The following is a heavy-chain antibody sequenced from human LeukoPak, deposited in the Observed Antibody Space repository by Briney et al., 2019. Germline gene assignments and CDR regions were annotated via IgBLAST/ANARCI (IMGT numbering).Heavy chain of an antibody. CDR2: ISYDGSNK. J-gene: IGHJ4*02. D-gene: IGHD6-19*01. CDR3: ARGGGGWQWLVPFLDY. Sequence: GSLRLSCAASGFTFSSYAMHWVRQAPGKGLEWVAVISYDGSNKYYPDSLKGRLTISRDNSKNTLYLQMNSLRAEDTAVYYCARGGGGWQWLVPFLDYWGQGTLVTVSS. CDR1: GFTFSSYA. V-gene: IGHV3-30*04.